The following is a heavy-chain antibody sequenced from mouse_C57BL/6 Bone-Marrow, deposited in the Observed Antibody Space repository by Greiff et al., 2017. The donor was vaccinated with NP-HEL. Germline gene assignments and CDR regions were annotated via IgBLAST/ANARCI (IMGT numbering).Heavy chain of an antibody. J-gene: IGHJ4*01. CDR2: INPGSGGT. D-gene: IGHD2-1*01. CDR3: AGGNSYYAMDY. V-gene: IGHV1-54*01. Sequence: QVQLQQSGAELVRPGTSVKVSCKASGYAFTNYLIEWVKQRPGPGLEWIGVINPGSGGTNYNEKFKGKATLTADKSSSTAYMQLSSLTSEDSAVYFCAGGNSYYAMDYWGQGTSVTVSS. CDR1: GYAFTNYL.